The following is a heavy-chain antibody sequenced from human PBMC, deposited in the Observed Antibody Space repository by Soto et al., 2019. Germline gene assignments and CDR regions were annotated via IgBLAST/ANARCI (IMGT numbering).Heavy chain of an antibody. Sequence: QLQLEESGPGLVKPSQTLSLTCAVSGGSISNGGYYWSWIRQHPGKGLEWIGSIYFSGSTYYNPSLKLRVTISVATPKNQFSLKRSSVAAADTAVYYCARDRHSQHPNHRWGGGYMDVWGKGTTVTVSS. CDR3: ARDRHSQHPNHRWGGGYMDV. D-gene: IGHD3-16*01. V-gene: IGHV4-31*11. J-gene: IGHJ6*03. CDR2: IYFSGST. CDR1: GGSISNGGYY.